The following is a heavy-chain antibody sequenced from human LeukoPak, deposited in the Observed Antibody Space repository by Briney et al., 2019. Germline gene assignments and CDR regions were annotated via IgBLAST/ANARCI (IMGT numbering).Heavy chain of an antibody. CDR3: ARDHRDVVAGAKYYFDY. D-gene: IGHD6-19*01. CDR2: IYYSGST. J-gene: IGHJ4*02. Sequence: SETLSLTCTVSGGSISSGGYYWSWIRQHPGKGLEWIGYIYYSGSTYYNPSLKSRVTISVDTSKNQFSLKLSSVTAADTAVYYCARDHRDVVAGAKYYFDYWGQGTLVTVSS. CDR1: GGSISSGGYY. V-gene: IGHV4-31*03.